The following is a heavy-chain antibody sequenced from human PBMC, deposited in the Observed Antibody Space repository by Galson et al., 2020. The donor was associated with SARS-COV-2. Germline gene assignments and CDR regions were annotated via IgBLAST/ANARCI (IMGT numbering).Heavy chain of an antibody. CDR2: IYHGDSDT. CDR1: GYSFTSYW. CDR3: ARLEGTITIFGVATPHFDY. V-gene: IGHV5-51*01. J-gene: IGHJ4*02. Sequence: GESLKLSCKRSGYSFTSYWIGWVRQMPGKGLEWIGIIYHGDSDTRYSPSFQGQVTISADKSISTAYLQWSSLKASDTAMYYCARLEGTITIFGVATPHFDYWGQGTLVTVSS. D-gene: IGHD3-3*01.